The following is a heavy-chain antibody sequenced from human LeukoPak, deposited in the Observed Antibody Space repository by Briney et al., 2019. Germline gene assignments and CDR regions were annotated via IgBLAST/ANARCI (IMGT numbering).Heavy chain of an antibody. J-gene: IGHJ4*02. CDR1: GYTFTSYG. V-gene: IGHV1-18*01. CDR3: ARESPYSSGWYRGDY. CDR2: ISAYNGNT. Sequence: GASVKVSCKASGYTFTSYGISWVRQAPGQGLEWMGWISAYNGNTNYAQKLQGRVTMTTDTSTSTAYMELRSLRSDDTAVYYCARESPYSSGWYRGDYWGQGTLVTVSS. D-gene: IGHD6-19*01.